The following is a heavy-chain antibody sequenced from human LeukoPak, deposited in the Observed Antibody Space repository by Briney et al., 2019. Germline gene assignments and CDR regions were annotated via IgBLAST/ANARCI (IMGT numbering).Heavy chain of an antibody. Sequence: SETLSPTCTVSGGSISSYYWSWIRQPPGKGLEWIGYIYYSGSTNYNPSLKSRVTISVDTSKNQFSLKLSSVTAADTAVYYCARGGTVFDYWGQGTLVTVSS. CDR3: ARGGTVFDY. V-gene: IGHV4-59*01. CDR2: IYYSGST. J-gene: IGHJ4*02. D-gene: IGHD2-15*01. CDR1: GGSISSYY.